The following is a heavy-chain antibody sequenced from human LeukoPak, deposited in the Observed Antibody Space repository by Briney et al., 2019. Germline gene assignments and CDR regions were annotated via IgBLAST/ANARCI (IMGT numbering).Heavy chain of an antibody. J-gene: IGHJ4*01. Sequence: PSETLSLTCTVSGGSFSSYYWTWIRQPPGKGLEWMGYIYYSGSTNYNPSLKSRVAISVDTSKTHFSLKLTSVTAADTAVYYCARRFRYCSGGSCYQKGPFDYWGQGTLVTVSS. V-gene: IGHV4-59*01. CDR1: GGSFSSYY. CDR3: ARRFRYCSGGSCYQKGPFDY. CDR2: IYYSGST. D-gene: IGHD2-15*01.